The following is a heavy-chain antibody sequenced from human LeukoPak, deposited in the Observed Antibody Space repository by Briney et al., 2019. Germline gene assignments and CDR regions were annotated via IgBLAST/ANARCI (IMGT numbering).Heavy chain of an antibody. CDR2: ISSSGYTI. CDR3: ARDVSGWYGGFDY. J-gene: IGHJ4*02. D-gene: IGHD6-13*01. CDR1: GFTFSSFE. V-gene: IGHV3-48*03. Sequence: GGSLRLSCAASGFTFSSFEMNWVRQAPGKGLEWVSYISSSGYTIYYADSVKGRFTIPKDNAKNSLFLQMNSLRAEDTAVYYCARDVSGWYGGFDYWGQGTLVTVSP.